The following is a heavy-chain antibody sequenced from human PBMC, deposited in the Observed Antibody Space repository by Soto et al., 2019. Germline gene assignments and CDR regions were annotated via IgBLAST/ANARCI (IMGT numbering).Heavy chain of an antibody. CDR3: ARDVAGYCSSTSCYNYFDY. CDR1: GGTFSSYA. V-gene: IGHV1-69*06. D-gene: IGHD2-2*02. CDR2: IIPIFGTA. Sequence: SVKVSCKASGGTFSSYAISWARQAPGQGLEWMGGIIPIFGTANYAQKFQGRVMITADKSTSTAYMELSSLRSEDTAVYYCARDVAGYCSSTSCYNYFDYWGQGTLVTVSS. J-gene: IGHJ4*02.